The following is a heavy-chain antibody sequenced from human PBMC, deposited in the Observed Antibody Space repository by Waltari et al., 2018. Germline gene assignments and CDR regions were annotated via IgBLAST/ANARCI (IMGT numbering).Heavy chain of an antibody. D-gene: IGHD5-12*01. J-gene: IGHJ6*03. CDR2: IIPMLGIT. V-gene: IGHV1-69*04. CDR3: ARDSLVATREAYYFMDV. CDR1: GGTFSTNA. Sequence: QVQLVQSGAEVKKPGSSVKVSCMASGGTFSTNAISWVRQAPGQGLEWMGGIIPMLGITNYAQKFQDRVTITADESTSTAYMELSSLRSEDTAVYYCARDSLVATREAYYFMDVWGTGTTVTVSS.